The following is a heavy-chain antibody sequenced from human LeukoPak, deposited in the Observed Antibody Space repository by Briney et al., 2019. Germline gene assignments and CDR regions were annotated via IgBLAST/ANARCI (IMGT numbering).Heavy chain of an antibody. J-gene: IGHJ4*02. V-gene: IGHV3-20*04. Sequence: GGSLRLXCAASGFTCDDYGMSWVRQAPGKGLESVSGINWNGGSTGYADSVKGRFTISRDNAKNSLYLQMNSLRAEDTALYYCARDGGLPYYFDYWGQGTLVTVSS. D-gene: IGHD2-15*01. CDR2: INWNGGST. CDR3: ARDGGLPYYFDY. CDR1: GFTCDDYG.